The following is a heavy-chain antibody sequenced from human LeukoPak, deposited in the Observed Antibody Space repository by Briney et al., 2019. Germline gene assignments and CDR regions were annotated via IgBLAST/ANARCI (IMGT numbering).Heavy chain of an antibody. J-gene: IGHJ4*02. CDR2: IYTSGST. V-gene: IGHV4-61*02. D-gene: IGHD3-3*01. Sequence: SQTLSLTCTVSGGSISSGSYYWSWIRQPAGKGLEWIGRIYTSGSTNYNPSLKSRVTISVDPSKNQFSLKLSSVTAADTAVYYCARVGTIFGVVDYWGQGTLVTVSS. CDR1: GGSISSGSYY. CDR3: ARVGTIFGVVDY.